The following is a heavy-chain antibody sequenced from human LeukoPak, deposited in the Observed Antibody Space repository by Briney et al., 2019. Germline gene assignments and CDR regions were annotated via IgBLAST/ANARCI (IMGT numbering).Heavy chain of an antibody. CDR2: INPNSGGT. Sequence: ASVKVSCKASGYTFTGYYMHWVRQAPGQGLEWMGWINPNSGGTNYAQKFQGRVTISVDTSKNQFSLKLSSVTAADTAVYYCARAGRSSGWPRRNWFDPWGQGTLVTVSS. J-gene: IGHJ5*02. CDR1: GYTFTGYY. D-gene: IGHD6-19*01. CDR3: ARAGRSSGWPRRNWFDP. V-gene: IGHV1-2*02.